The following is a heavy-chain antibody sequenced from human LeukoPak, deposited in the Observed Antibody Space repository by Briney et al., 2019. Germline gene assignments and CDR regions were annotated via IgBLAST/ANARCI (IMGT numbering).Heavy chain of an antibody. J-gene: IGHJ4*02. CDR1: GFTFSSYS. CDR2: ISSSSSYF. D-gene: IGHD5-12*01. CDR3: ARVSGGGSGGYELDY. Sequence: PGGSLRLSCAASGFTFSSYSMNWVRQAPGKGLEWVSSISSSSSYFYHADSVKGRFTISRDNAKNSLYLQMNSLRAEDTAVYYCARVSGGGSGGYELDYWGQGTLVTVSS. V-gene: IGHV3-21*01.